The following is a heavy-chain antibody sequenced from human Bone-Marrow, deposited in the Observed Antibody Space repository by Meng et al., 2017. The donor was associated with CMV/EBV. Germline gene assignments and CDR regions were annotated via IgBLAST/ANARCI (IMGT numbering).Heavy chain of an antibody. CDR1: GFSAGDSY. V-gene: IGHV3-49*04. Sequence: GESLNISRIVSGFSAGDSYMTWVRQAPGKGLEWVGFIRSKNSGGTTEYAASVKGRFTISRDESNSVAYLQMNSLRVEDTAVYYCTRCGINCYLDYWGQGTLVTVSS. J-gene: IGHJ4*03. CDR2: IRSKNSGGTT. CDR3: TRCGINCYLDY. D-gene: IGHD2-15*01.